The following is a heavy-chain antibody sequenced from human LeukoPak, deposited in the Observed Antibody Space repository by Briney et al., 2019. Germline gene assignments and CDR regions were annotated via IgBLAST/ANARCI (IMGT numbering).Heavy chain of an antibody. Sequence: GGSLRLSCAASGFTFSSYAMSWVRQAPGEGLEWVSAIGGSGGNTYHADSVKGRFTISRDNSKNTLYLQMNSLRAEDTAVYYCAKGSRQDYDTSGYFYWGQGALVTVSS. J-gene: IGHJ4*02. CDR3: AKGSRQDYDTSGYFY. CDR1: GFTFSSYA. CDR2: IGGSGGNT. D-gene: IGHD3-22*01. V-gene: IGHV3-23*01.